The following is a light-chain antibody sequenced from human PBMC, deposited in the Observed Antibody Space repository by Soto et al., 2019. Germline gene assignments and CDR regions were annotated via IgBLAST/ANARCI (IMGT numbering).Light chain of an antibody. CDR3: QQFNSYPIT. J-gene: IGKJ5*01. Sequence: AIQLTQSPSSLSASVGDRVTITCRASQVISSALAWHQQKPGKAPKLLIYDASSLKSGVPSKFSGSGSGTEFTLTISSLQPEDFATYYCQQFNSYPITFGQGTLLEIK. CDR1: QVISSA. CDR2: DAS. V-gene: IGKV1-13*02.